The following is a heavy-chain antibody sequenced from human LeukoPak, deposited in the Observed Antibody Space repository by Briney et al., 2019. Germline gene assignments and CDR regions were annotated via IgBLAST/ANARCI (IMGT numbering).Heavy chain of an antibody. J-gene: IGHJ4*02. CDR3: ARRILGGSGWTFDY. CDR1: GSGSFSGYY. D-gene: IGHD6-19*01. CDR2: ISHDGST. V-gene: IGHV4-34*01. Sequence: SETLSLTCAVHGSGSFSGYYWTWIRQPPGKGLEWIGEISHDGSTNYNPSLKSRVSMSVGTSKKQFSLFLTSVTAADTAVYYCARRILGGSGWTFDYWGQGTLVTVSS.